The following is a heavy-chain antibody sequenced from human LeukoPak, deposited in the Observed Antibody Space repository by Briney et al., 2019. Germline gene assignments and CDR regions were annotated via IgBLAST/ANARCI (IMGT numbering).Heavy chain of an antibody. D-gene: IGHD1-26*01. Sequence: GASVKVSCKASGGTFSSYAISWVRQAPGKGLEWMGGFDPEDGETIYAQKFQGRVTMTEDTSTDTAYMELSSLRSEDTAVYYCATSRIVGATHLDYWGQGTLVTVSS. CDR2: FDPEDGET. J-gene: IGHJ4*02. V-gene: IGHV1-24*01. CDR3: ATSRIVGATHLDY. CDR1: GGTFSSYA.